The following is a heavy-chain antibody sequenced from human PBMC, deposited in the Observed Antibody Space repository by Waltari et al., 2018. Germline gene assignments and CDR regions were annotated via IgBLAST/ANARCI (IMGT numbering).Heavy chain of an antibody. CDR1: GYTFTSYD. CDR2: MNPNSGNT. CDR3: ASKGSEDFDY. D-gene: IGHD2-15*01. J-gene: IGHJ4*02. V-gene: IGHV1-8*01. Sequence: QVQMMQSVAEVKKPGASVKVSCTASGYTFTSYDITWVRQATGQGLEWMGLMNPNSGNTGYAQKFQGRVTMTRNTSISTAYMELSSLRSEDTAVYYCASKGSEDFDYWGQGTLVTFSS.